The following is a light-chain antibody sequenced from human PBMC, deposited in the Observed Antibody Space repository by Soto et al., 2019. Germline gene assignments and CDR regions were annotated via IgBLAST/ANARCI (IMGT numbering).Light chain of an antibody. V-gene: IGLV1-40*01. Sequence: GRAPTRLIYGDNNRPSGVPDRFAGSKSGTSASLAITGLQPEDEADYYGQAYDSSLTTFGFGTGTKVTVL. CDR3: QAYDSSLTTFG. J-gene: IGLJ1*01. CDR2: GDN.